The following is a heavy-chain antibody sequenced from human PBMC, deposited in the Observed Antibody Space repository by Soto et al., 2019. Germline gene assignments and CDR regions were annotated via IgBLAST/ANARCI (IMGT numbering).Heavy chain of an antibody. Sequence: QVQLVQSGAEVKKPGSSVKVSCKASGGTFSSYAISWVRQAPGQGLEWMGGIIPIFGTANYAQKFQGRVTXXAXEXXSTAYMERSSLGSEDTAGDYCARFPPGYSSSWYVPWGQGTLVTVSS. V-gene: IGHV1-69*12. D-gene: IGHD6-13*01. CDR3: ARFPPGYSSSWYVP. CDR1: GGTFSSYA. J-gene: IGHJ5*02. CDR2: IIPIFGTA.